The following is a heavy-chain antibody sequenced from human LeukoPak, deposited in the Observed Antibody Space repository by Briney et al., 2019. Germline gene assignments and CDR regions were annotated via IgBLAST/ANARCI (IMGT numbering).Heavy chain of an antibody. J-gene: IGHJ4*02. D-gene: IGHD5-18*01. CDR1: GYIFTSYW. CDR3: ERQASAGYSYGLDY. Sequence: GESLKISCTGSGYIFTSYWIGWVRQMPRKGLECMGIIYPGDSDTRYSPSFQGQVTISADKSISTAYLQWSRLKASDTAMYYCERQASAGYSYGLDYWGQGTLVTVSS. V-gene: IGHV5-51*01. CDR2: IYPGDSDT.